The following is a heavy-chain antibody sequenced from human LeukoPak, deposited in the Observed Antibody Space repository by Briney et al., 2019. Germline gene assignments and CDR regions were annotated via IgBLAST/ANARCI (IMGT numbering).Heavy chain of an antibody. V-gene: IGHV4-59*12. J-gene: IGHJ1*01. CDR2: IYYSGST. D-gene: IGHD3-10*01. CDR3: ARVTPTYYYGSGSYYNGDFQH. CDR1: GGSISSYY. Sequence: ASETLSLTCTVSGGSISSYYWSWIRQPPGKGLEWIGYIYYSGSTNYNPSLKSRVTISVDKSKNQFSLKLSSVTAADTAVYYCARVTPTYYYGSGSYYNGDFQHWGQGTLVTVSS.